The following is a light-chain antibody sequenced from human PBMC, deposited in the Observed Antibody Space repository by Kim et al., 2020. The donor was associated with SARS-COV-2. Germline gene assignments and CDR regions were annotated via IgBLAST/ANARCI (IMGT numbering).Light chain of an antibody. V-gene: IGLV1-40*01. J-gene: IGLJ1*01. CDR2: GNS. Sequence: VTVSCTGSRSNIGAGYDVHWYRQLPGPAHKLLIYGNSNRPSGVPDRFSGSKSGTSASLAITGLQAEDEADYYCQSYDSSLSGSYVFGTGTKVAVL. CDR1: RSNIGAGYD. CDR3: QSYDSSLSGSYV.